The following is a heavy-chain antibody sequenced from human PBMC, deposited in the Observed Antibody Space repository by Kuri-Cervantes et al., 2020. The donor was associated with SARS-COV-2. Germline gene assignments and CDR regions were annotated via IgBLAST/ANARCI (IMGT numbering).Heavy chain of an antibody. CDR2: INHSGST. CDR3: ARQADGSDTGSLTG. CDR1: GFTFSDYY. V-gene: IGHV4-34*01. J-gene: IGHJ4*02. D-gene: IGHD1-26*01. Sequence: ESLKISCAASGFTFSDYYMSWIRQAPGKGLEWIGEINHSGSTNYNPSLKSRVTISVDTSKNQFSLKLSSVTAADTAVYYCARQADGSDTGSLTGWGQGTRVTGSS.